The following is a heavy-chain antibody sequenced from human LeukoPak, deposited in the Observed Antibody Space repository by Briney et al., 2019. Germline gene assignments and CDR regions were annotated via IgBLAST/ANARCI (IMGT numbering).Heavy chain of an antibody. J-gene: IGHJ5*02. Sequence: SETLSLTCTVSGGSISSYYWSWIRQPPGKGLEWIGYIYYSGSTNYNPSLKSRVTISVDTSKNQFSLKLSSVTAADTAVYYCARAANWNFHDTPSGNWFDPWGQGTLVTVSS. D-gene: IGHD1-7*01. V-gene: IGHV4-59*01. CDR3: ARAANWNFHDTPSGNWFDP. CDR1: GGSISSYY. CDR2: IYYSGST.